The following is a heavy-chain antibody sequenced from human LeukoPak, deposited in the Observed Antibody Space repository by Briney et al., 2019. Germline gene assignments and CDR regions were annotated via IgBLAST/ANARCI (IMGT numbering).Heavy chain of an antibody. Sequence: PSETLSLTCTVSGYSISSGYYWGWIRQPPGKGLEWIGYIYYSGSTYYNPSLKSRVTISVDTSKNQFSLKLSSVTAADTAVYYCARRVGATYYFDYWGQGTLVTVSS. J-gene: IGHJ4*02. CDR1: GYSISSGYY. V-gene: IGHV4-38-2*02. D-gene: IGHD1-26*01. CDR2: IYYSGST. CDR3: ARRVGATYYFDY.